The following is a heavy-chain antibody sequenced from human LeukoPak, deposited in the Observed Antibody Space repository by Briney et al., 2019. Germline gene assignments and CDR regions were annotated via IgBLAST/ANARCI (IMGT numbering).Heavy chain of an antibody. CDR1: GFTFSSYG. D-gene: IGHD3-22*01. J-gene: IGHJ5*01. CDR2: ISYDGSTK. Sequence: PGRSLRLSCAASGFTFSSYGMHWVRQAPGKGLEWVAVISYDGSTKYYTNSVKGRFTISRDNSKNTLYLQMNSLRAEDTAVYYCAKEGVRGYSCGYGTRNKWFDFWGQGTLVTVSS. V-gene: IGHV3-30*18. CDR3: AKEGVRGYSCGYGTRNKWFDF.